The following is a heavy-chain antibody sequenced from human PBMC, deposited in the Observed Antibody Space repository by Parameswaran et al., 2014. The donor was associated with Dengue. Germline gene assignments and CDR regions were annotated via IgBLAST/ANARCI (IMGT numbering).Heavy chain of an antibody. Sequence: WVRQAPGQGLEWMGGIIPIFGTANYAQKFQGRVTITADESTSTAYMELSSLRSEDTAVYYCARGANYGGMYAFDIWGQGDNGHRLL. CDR3: ARGANYGGMYAFDI. V-gene: IGHV1-69*01. D-gene: IGHD4-23*01. J-gene: IGHJ3*02. CDR2: IIPIFGTA.